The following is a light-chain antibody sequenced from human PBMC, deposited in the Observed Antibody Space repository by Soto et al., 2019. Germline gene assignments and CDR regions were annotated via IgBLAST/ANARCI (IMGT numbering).Light chain of an antibody. CDR2: DTS. CDR1: QSVSSY. CDR3: QPYNNWPLT. V-gene: IGKV3-15*01. Sequence: EIVLRQAPATLSLSPGERATLSFRAIQSVSSYLAWYQHKPGQTPRLLIYDTSTRATGVPTRFSGSRSGAEFTLTINSLQSEDFAVYYCQPYNNWPLTFGGGTKVDIK. J-gene: IGKJ4*01.